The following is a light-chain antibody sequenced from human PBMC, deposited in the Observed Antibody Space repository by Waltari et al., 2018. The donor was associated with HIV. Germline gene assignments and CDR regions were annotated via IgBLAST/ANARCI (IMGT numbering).Light chain of an antibody. CDR1: STHIGCCDF. J-gene: IGLJ1*01. Sequence: QSALTQPASVSGSPGPSITISCTGMSTHIGCCDFVSWYPQHPGHARQLLIYEVTKRPSGVSNRFSGAKSGNTASLTISGLQADDEGDYYCCSYAGGSAFYVFGTGTKVTVL. CDR2: EVT. CDR3: CSYAGGSAFYV. V-gene: IGLV2-23*02.